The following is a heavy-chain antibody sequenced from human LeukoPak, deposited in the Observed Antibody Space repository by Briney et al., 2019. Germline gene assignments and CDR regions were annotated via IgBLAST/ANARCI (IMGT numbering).Heavy chain of an antibody. D-gene: IGHD3-3*01. CDR2: ISSSSSSYI. V-gene: IGHV3-21*01. CDR3: APAASYYDFWSGYS. Sequence: GGSLRLSCAASGFTFSSYSMNWVRQAPGKGLEWVSSISSSSSSYIYYADSVKGRFTISRDNAKNSLYLQMNSLRAEDTAVYYCAPAASYYDFWSGYSWGQGTLVTVSS. J-gene: IGHJ5*02. CDR1: GFTFSSYS.